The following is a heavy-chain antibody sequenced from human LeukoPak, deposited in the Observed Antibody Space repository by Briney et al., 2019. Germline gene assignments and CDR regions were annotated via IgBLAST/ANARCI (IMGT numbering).Heavy chain of an antibody. D-gene: IGHD3-3*01. V-gene: IGHV1-2*02. J-gene: IGHJ3*02. CDR2: INPDSGGT. CDR1: GYTFTDYY. Sequence: ASVKVSCKASGYTFTDYYMHWVRQAPGQGLEWMGGINPDSGGTNYAQKFQGRVTMTRDTFISTAYMELSSPRSDDTSVYYCARRSGSDAFDIWGQGTMVTVSS. CDR3: ARRSGSDAFDI.